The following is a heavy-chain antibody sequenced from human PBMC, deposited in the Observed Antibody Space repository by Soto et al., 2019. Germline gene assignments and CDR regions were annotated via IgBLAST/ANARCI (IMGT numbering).Heavy chain of an antibody. CDR2: IIPIFGTA. CDR1: GYTFTSYG. J-gene: IGHJ6*02. D-gene: IGHD3-10*01. V-gene: IGHV1-69*13. CDR3: ARDGITMVRGVRKYYYGMDV. Sequence: SVKVSCKASGYTFTSYGISWVRQAPGQGLEWMGGIIPIFGTANYAQKFQGRVTITADESTSTAYMELSSLRSEDTAVYYCARDGITMVRGVRKYYYGMDVWGQGTTVTVSS.